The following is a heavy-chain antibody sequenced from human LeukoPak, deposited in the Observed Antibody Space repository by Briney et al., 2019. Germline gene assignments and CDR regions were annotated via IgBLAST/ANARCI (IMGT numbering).Heavy chain of an antibody. D-gene: IGHD3-16*02. J-gene: IGHJ4*02. Sequence: SETLSLTCTVSGGSISSYYWSWIRQPAGKGLEWIGRIYTSGSTNYNPSLKSRVTISVDTSKNQFSLKLSSVTAADTAVYYCARLSGIMITFGGVIVKGPIDYWGQGTLVTVSS. V-gene: IGHV4-4*07. CDR3: ARLSGIMITFGGVIVKGPIDY. CDR2: IYTSGST. CDR1: GGSISSYY.